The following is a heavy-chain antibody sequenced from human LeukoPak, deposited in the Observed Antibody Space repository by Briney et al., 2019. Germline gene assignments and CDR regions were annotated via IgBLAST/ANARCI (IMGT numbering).Heavy chain of an antibody. CDR1: GGSFSGYY. V-gene: IGHV4-34*01. Sequence: SETLSLTCAVYGGSFSGYYWSWIRQPPGKGLEWIGEINHSGSTNYNPSLKSRVTISVDTSKNQFPLQLSSVTAADTAVYYCASRLRSSWNGEIDYWGQGTLVTVSS. J-gene: IGHJ4*02. CDR3: ASRLRSSWNGEIDY. D-gene: IGHD6-13*01. CDR2: INHSGST.